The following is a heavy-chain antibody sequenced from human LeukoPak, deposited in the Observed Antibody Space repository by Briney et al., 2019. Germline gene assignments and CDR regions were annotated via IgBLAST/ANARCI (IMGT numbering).Heavy chain of an antibody. CDR1: GLTFSRFA. CDR2: ISNSGDTT. V-gene: IGHV3-23*01. CDR3: AKGHSAHGTGFDY. Sequence: GGSLRLSCAASGLTFSRFAMSWVRQAPGKGLEWVSAISNSGDTTYYADSVKGRFTISRDNLKNTLYVQMNSLRVEDTAVYYCAKGHSAHGTGFDYWGQGTLVIVSS. J-gene: IGHJ4*02. D-gene: IGHD1-1*01.